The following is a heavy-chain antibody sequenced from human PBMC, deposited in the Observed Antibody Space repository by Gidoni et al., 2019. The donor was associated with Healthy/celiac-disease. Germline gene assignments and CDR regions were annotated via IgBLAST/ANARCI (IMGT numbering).Heavy chain of an antibody. Sequence: EVQLVESGGGLVKPGGSLRLSCAASGFPFSSYSMNWARQAQGKGREWVSSISSSSSYISYADSVKGRFTISRENAKNSLYLQMNSLRAEDTAVYYCARGGYCSSTSCPYYYYGMDVWGQGTTVTVSS. J-gene: IGHJ6*02. D-gene: IGHD2-2*01. CDR3: ARGGYCSSTSCPYYYYGMDV. CDR2: ISSSSSYI. CDR1: GFPFSSYS. V-gene: IGHV3-21*01.